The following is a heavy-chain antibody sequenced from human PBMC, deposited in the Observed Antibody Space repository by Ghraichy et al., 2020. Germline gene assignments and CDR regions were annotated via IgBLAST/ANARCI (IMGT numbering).Heavy chain of an antibody. V-gene: IGHV4-34*01. CDR1: GGSFSGYY. J-gene: IGHJ6*02. D-gene: IGHD3-10*01. CDR2: INHSGST. Sequence: SETLSLTCAVYGGSFSGYYWSWIRQPPGKGLEWIGEINHSGSTNSNPSLKSRVTISVDTSKNQFSLKLSSVTAADTAVYYCARGGSGSYYYYYGMDVWGQGTTVTVSS. CDR3: ARGGSGSYYYYYGMDV.